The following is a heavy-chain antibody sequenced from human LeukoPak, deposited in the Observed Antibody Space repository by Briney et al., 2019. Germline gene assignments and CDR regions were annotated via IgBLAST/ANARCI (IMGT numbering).Heavy chain of an antibody. CDR2: ISTSSSVI. V-gene: IGHV3-21*01. CDR3: VRGVGGDFDFDY. Sequence: GGTLRLSCAASGFTFSSYSMNWVRQAPGKGLEWVSSISTSSSVIYYADSVKGRFTISRDNAKNSLYLQMNSLRAEDTAVFYCVRGVGGDFDFDYWGQGTLVTVSS. CDR1: GFTFSSYS. J-gene: IGHJ4*02. D-gene: IGHD1-26*01.